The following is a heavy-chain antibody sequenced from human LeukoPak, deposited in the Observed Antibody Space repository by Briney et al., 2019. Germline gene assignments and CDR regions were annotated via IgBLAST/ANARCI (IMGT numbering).Heavy chain of an antibody. V-gene: IGHV5-51*01. CDR1: GYSFTSYW. J-gene: IGHJ4*02. D-gene: IGHD2-2*01. CDR2: IYPGDSDT. Sequence: GESLKISCKGSGYSFTSYWIGWVRQMPGKGLEWMGIIYPGDSDTKYSPALQGQVTISADKSISTAYLQWSSLKASDTAMYYCARQGRSVPATATYWGQGTLVTVSS. CDR3: ARQGRSVPATATY.